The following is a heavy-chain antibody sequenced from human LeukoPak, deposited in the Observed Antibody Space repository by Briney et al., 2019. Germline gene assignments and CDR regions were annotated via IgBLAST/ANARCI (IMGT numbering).Heavy chain of an antibody. J-gene: IGHJ4*02. V-gene: IGHV4-59*12. Sequence: PSETLSLTCTVSGGSISSYYWSWIRQPPGKGLEWIGYIYYSGSTSYNPSLKSRVTISVDTSKNQLSLKLSSVTAADTAVYYCARVDYGDVDYWGQGTLVTVSS. CDR3: ARVDYGDVDY. CDR2: IYYSGST. D-gene: IGHD4-17*01. CDR1: GGSISSYY.